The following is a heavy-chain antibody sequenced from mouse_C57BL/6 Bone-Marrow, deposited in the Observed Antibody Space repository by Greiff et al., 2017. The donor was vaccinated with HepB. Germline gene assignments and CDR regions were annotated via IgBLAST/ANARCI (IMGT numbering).Heavy chain of an antibody. CDR2: INPSNGGT. V-gene: IGHV1-53*01. Sequence: VQLKQPGTELVKPGASVKLSCKASGYTFTSYWMHWVKQRPGQGLEWIGNINPSNGGTNYNEKFKSKATLTVDKSSSTAYMQLSSLTSEDSAVYYGARSGVWDGYYGDYYYAMDYWGQGTSVTVSS. J-gene: IGHJ4*01. CDR1: GYTFTSYW. CDR3: ARSGVWDGYYGDYYYAMDY. D-gene: IGHD2-3*01.